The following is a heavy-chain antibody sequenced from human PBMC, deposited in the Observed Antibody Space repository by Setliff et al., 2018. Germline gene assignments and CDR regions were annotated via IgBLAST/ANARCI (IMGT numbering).Heavy chain of an antibody. V-gene: IGHV3-11*01. D-gene: IGHD3-9*01. CDR3: ARARPYDILTGYYDY. Sequence: GGSLRLSCAASGFTFSDYYMSWIRQAPGKGLEWVSYISSSGSTIYYADSVKGRFTISRDNAKNSQYLQMNSLRAEDTAVYYCARARPYDILTGYYDYWGQGTLVTVSS. CDR2: ISSSGSTI. J-gene: IGHJ4*02. CDR1: GFTFSDYY.